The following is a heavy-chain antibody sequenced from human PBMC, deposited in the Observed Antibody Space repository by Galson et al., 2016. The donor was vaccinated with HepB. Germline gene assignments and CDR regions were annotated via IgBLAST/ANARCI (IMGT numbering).Heavy chain of an antibody. V-gene: IGHV3-48*02. CDR1: GFAFSTFA. CDR2: ISSRSSTI. J-gene: IGHJ4*02. Sequence: SLRLSCAASGFAFSTFAMNWVRQTPGKGLEWISYISSRSSTIYYGDSVKGRFTISRDNAKNSLYLQMNSLRDEDTAVYYCARDRYYDSGRACFGYWGQGTLVTVSS. CDR3: ARDRYYDSGRACFGY. D-gene: IGHD3-10*01.